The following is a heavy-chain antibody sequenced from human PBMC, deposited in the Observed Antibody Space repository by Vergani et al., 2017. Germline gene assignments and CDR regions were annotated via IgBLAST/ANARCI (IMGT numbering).Heavy chain of an antibody. CDR3: ARAHYYDSSGYALDY. CDR2: ISGDGGST. Sequence: EVQLVESGGGVVQPGGSLRLSCAASGFTFDDYAMHWVRQAPGKGLEWVSLISGDGGSTYYADSVKGRFTISRDNSKNSLYLQMNSLRAEDTAVYYCARAHYYDSSGYALDYWGQGTLVTVSS. V-gene: IGHV3-43*02. J-gene: IGHJ4*02. D-gene: IGHD3-22*01. CDR1: GFTFDDYA.